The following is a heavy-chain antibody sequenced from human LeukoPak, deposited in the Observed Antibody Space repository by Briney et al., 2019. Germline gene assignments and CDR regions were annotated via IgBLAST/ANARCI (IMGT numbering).Heavy chain of an antibody. D-gene: IGHD3-22*01. V-gene: IGHV3-23*01. Sequence: PGGSLRLSCAASGFTFSSYAMSWVRQAPGKGLEWVSAISGNGGSTYYADSVKGRFTISRDNSKNTLYLQMNSLRAEDTAVYYCAKPLQYYYDSSGYLHWGQGTLVTVSS. CDR2: ISGNGGST. J-gene: IGHJ4*02. CDR1: GFTFSSYA. CDR3: AKPLQYYYDSSGYLH.